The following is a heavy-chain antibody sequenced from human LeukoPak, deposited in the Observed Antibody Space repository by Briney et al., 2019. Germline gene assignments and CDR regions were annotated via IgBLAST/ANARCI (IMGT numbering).Heavy chain of an antibody. CDR2: IRSKAYGETA. D-gene: IGHD3-22*01. CDR3: TRDLLYYDSSGYYSAKDY. V-gene: IGHV3-49*03. Sequence: GGSLRLSCTASGFTFGDYAMSWIRQAPGKGLEWVGFIRSKAYGETADYAASVKGRFTISRDDSKAIAYLQMNSLKTEDTAVYHCTRDLLYYDSSGYYSAKDYWGQGTLVTVSS. CDR1: GFTFGDYA. J-gene: IGHJ4*02.